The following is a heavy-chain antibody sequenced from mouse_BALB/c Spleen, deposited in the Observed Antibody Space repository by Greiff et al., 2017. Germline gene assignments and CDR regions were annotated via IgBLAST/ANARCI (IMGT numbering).Heavy chain of an antibody. CDR1: GFTFSSYT. Sequence: EVKVVESGGGLVQPGGSLKLSCAASGFTFSSYTMSWVRQTPEKRLEWVAYISNGGGSTYYPDTVKGRFTISRDNAKNTLYLQMSSLKSEDTAMYYCARDESYGNDYWGQGTTRTVSS. CDR2: ISNGGGST. CDR3: ARDESYGNDY. V-gene: IGHV5-12-2*01. J-gene: IGHJ2*01. D-gene: IGHD2-1*01.